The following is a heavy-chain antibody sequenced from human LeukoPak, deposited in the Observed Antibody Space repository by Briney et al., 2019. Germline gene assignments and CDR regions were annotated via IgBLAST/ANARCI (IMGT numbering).Heavy chain of an antibody. CDR1: GYTFTSYG. Sequence: ASVKVSCKASGYTFTSYGISWVRQAPGQGLEWVGWISAYNGNTNYAQKLQGRVTMTTDTSTSTAYMELRSLRSDDTAVYYCARDPYSSGWYYYYGMDVWGQGTTVTVSS. D-gene: IGHD6-19*01. J-gene: IGHJ6*02. CDR2: ISAYNGNT. CDR3: ARDPYSSGWYYYYGMDV. V-gene: IGHV1-18*01.